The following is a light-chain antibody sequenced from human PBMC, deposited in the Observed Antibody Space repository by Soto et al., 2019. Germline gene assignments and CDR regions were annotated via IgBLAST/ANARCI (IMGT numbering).Light chain of an antibody. CDR3: QQSYRKT. CDR1: QSVSSSY. V-gene: IGKV3-20*01. Sequence: EIVMTQSPGTLSVSPGEGATLSCRASQSVSSSYLAWYQQKPGQAPRLLIYGASSRATGIPDRFSGSGSGTDFTLTISRLEPEDFAVYYCQQSYRKTFGQGTKVDIK. J-gene: IGKJ1*01. CDR2: GAS.